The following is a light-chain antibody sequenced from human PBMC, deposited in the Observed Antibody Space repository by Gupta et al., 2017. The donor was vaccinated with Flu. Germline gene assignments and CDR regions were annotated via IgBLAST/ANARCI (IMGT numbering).Light chain of an antibody. CDR2: DAS. V-gene: IGKV3-11*01. Sequence: PATLSLCPGERATLSCRASQSVSSYLAWYQQKPGQAPRLLIYDASNRATGIPARFSGSGSGTDFTLTISSLEPEDFAVYYCQQRRSWPITFGQGTRLEIK. J-gene: IGKJ5*01. CDR3: QQRRSWPIT. CDR1: QSVSSY.